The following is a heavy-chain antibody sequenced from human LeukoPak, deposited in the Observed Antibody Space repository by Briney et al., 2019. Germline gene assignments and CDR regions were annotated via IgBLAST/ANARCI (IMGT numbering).Heavy chain of an antibody. J-gene: IGHJ4*02. CDR3: ARPQHSGYDWRVDY. V-gene: IGHV5-51*01. D-gene: IGHD5-12*01. CDR1: AYSSTSYS. Sequence: GEALKISSYASAYSSTSYSIGWVRHMPGKGLEWRGFIFHGDSDTRYSPSVQGQVTISADKSISTAYMQWSSLKASDTDMYYCARPQHSGYDWRVDYWGQGTLVTVSS. CDR2: IFHGDSDT.